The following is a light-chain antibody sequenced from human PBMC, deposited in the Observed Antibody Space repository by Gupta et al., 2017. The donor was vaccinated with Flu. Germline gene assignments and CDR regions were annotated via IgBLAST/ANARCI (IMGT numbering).Light chain of an antibody. CDR2: QDK. V-gene: IGLV3-1*01. Sequence: SYELTPPPSVSVSPGQTTTIPCSGDQLGNRYTSWYQQKPGQSPVLVIYQDKKRPSGIPERFSGSNSGNTATLTITGTQAMDEADYYCQAWDSNTPYVFGTGTKVTVL. CDR3: QAWDSNTPYV. CDR1: QLGNRY. J-gene: IGLJ1*01.